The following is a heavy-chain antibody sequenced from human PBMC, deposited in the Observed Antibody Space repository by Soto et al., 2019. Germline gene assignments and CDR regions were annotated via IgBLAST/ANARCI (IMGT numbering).Heavy chain of an antibody. CDR3: AREYCSGGSCPPWEGYYYYGMDV. CDR2: ISSSGSTI. CDR1: GFTFSDYY. Sequence: QVQLVESGGGVVQPGRSLRLSCAASGFTFSDYYMSWIRQAPGKGLEWVSYISSSGSTIYYADSVKGRFTISRDNAKNSLYLQMNSLRAEDTAVYYCAREYCSGGSCPPWEGYYYYGMDVWGQGTTVTVSS. V-gene: IGHV3-11*01. D-gene: IGHD2-15*01. J-gene: IGHJ6*02.